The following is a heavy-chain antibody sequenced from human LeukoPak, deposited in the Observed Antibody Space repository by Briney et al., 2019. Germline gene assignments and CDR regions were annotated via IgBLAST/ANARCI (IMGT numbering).Heavy chain of an antibody. D-gene: IGHD2-21*01. CDR1: GYTFTDYA. CDR3: AREGIASETKY. Sequence: GASVKVSCKASGYTFTDYAIHWVRQAPGQGLEWMGWIHPNTGNPTYAQGFTGRFVSSLDTSLSTAYLEISSLKAEDTTVYYCAREGIASETKYWGQGTLVTVSS. V-gene: IGHV7-4-1*02. J-gene: IGHJ4*02. CDR2: IHPNTGNP.